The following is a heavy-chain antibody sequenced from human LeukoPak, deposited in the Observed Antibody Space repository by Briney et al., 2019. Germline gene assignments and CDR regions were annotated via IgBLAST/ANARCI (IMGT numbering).Heavy chain of an antibody. Sequence: ASVKVSFKASGYTFTTYYVHWVRQAPGQGLAWMGIINPSGGSTTYAQKFQGRVTVTRDTSTSTVYMELSSLRSEDTAVYYCARGGYNYGFDYWGQGTLVTVSS. CDR1: GYTFTTYY. D-gene: IGHD5-18*01. V-gene: IGHV1-46*01. CDR3: ARGGYNYGFDY. J-gene: IGHJ4*02. CDR2: INPSGGST.